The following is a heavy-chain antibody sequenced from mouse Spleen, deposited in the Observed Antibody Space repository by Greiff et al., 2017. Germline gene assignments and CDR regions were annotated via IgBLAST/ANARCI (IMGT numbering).Heavy chain of an antibody. CDR2: ISSGGSYT. CDR3: ARDRGYGPFAY. J-gene: IGHJ3*01. Sequence: EVKLMESGGDLVKPGGSLKLSCAASGFTFSSYGMSWVRQTPDKRLEWVATISSGGSYTYYPDSVKGRFTISRDNAKNTLYLQMSSLKSEDTAMYYCARDRGYGPFAYWGQGTLVTVSA. V-gene: IGHV5-6*01. CDR1: GFTFSSYG. D-gene: IGHD2-10*02.